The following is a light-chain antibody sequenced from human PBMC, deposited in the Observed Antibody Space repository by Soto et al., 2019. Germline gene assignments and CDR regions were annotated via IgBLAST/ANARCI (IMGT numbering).Light chain of an antibody. Sequence: EIVLTQSPATLSLSPGERATLSCRASQSVGSYLAWYQQKPGQPPRLLIYDASSRATGIPARFSGSGSGTDFTLTISSLVPEDFADYYCQQRSIWPRLLTFCGGTKVEIK. V-gene: IGKV3-11*01. CDR2: DAS. CDR1: QSVGSY. J-gene: IGKJ4*01. CDR3: QQRSIWPRLLT.